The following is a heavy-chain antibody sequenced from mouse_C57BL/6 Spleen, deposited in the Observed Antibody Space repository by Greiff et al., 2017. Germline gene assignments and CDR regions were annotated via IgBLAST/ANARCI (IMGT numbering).Heavy chain of an antibody. CDR3: ARSFYDYYWFAY. V-gene: IGHV1-80*01. D-gene: IGHD2-4*01. CDR2: IYPGDGDT. J-gene: IGHJ3*01. CDR1: GYAFSSYW. Sequence: QVQLQQSGAELVKPGASVKISCKASGYAFSSYWMNWVKQRPGKGLEWIGQIYPGDGDTNYNGKFKGKATLTADKSSSTAYMQLSSLTSEDSAVYFCARSFYDYYWFAYWGQGTLVTVSA.